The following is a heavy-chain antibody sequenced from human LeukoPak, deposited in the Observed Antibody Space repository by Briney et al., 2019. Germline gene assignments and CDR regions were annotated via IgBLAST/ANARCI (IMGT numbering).Heavy chain of an antibody. J-gene: IGHJ6*02. D-gene: IGHD5-18*01. Sequence: ASVKVSCKASGYTFTSYDINWVRQATGQGLERMGWMNPNSGNTGYAQKFQGRVTMTRNTSISTAYMELSSLRSEDTAVYYCAREDGGYSYGYFYYYYGMDVWGQGTTVTVSS. CDR3: AREDGGYSYGYFYYYYGMDV. CDR2: MNPNSGNT. CDR1: GYTFTSYD. V-gene: IGHV1-8*01.